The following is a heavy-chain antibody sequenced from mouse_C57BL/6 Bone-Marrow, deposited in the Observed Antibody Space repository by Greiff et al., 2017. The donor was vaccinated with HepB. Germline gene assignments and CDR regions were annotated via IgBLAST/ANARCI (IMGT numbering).Heavy chain of an antibody. J-gene: IGHJ3*01. CDR1: GYAFSSSW. V-gene: IGHV1-82*01. CDR3: ARQYYSNYGFAY. Sequence: QVQLKQSGPELVKPGASVKISCKASGYAFSSSWMNWVKQRPGKGLEWIGRIYPGDGDTNYNVKFKGKATLTADKSSSTAYMQLSSLTSEDSAVYFCARQYYSNYGFAYWGQGTLVTVSA. D-gene: IGHD2-5*01. CDR2: IYPGDGDT.